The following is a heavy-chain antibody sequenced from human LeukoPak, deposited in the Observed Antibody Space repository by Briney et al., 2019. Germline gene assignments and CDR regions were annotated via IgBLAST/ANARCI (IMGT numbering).Heavy chain of an antibody. J-gene: IGHJ4*02. CDR3: ARDFEGISGLFDY. CDR1: GGSFSGYY. CDR2: INHSGST. V-gene: IGHV4-34*01. Sequence: SETLSLTCAVYGGSFSGYYWSWIRQPPGKGLEWIGEINHSGSTNYNPSLKSRVTISVDKSKNQFSLKLGSVTAADTAVYYCARDFEGISGLFDYWGQGTLVTVSS. D-gene: IGHD2-15*01.